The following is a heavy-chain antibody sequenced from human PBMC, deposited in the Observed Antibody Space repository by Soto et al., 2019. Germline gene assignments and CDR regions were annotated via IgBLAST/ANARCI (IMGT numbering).Heavy chain of an antibody. CDR1: GYTFTSYY. Sequence: ASVKVSCKASGYTFTSYYIHWVRQAPGQGLEWMGIFNPTGDTASYAQKLQGRVTMTRDTSTGTAYMELGSLRSEDTAVYYCARGGRIVDTGIGYYYYRAMDVWGQGTTVTVSS. CDR2: FNPTGDTA. J-gene: IGHJ6*02. V-gene: IGHV1-46*01. CDR3: ARGGRIVDTGIGYYYYRAMDV. D-gene: IGHD5-18*01.